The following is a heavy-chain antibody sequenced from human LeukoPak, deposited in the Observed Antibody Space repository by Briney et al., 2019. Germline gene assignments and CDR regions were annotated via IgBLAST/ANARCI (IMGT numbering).Heavy chain of an antibody. CDR1: GYPFTTYE. D-gene: IGHD1-14*01. CDR3: ARGPRNDP. Sequence: EASVKVSCKTSGYPFTTYEINWVRQAAGQGLEWMGWVHPDTGYADYAQKFQGRVTMTSDTSISTACMELGSLRSDDTAVYFCARGPRNDPWGQGTLVTVSS. J-gene: IGHJ5*02. V-gene: IGHV1-8*01. CDR2: VHPDTGYA.